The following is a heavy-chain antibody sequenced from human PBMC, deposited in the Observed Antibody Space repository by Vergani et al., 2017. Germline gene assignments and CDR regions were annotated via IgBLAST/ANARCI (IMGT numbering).Heavy chain of an antibody. CDR1: GFTVSSNY. D-gene: IGHD5-12*01. V-gene: IGHV3-53*02. J-gene: IGHJ4*02. CDR2: IYSGGST. CDR3: AKGNLSVATRSYFDY. Sequence: EVQLVETGGGLIQPGGSLRLSCAASGFTVSSNYMSWVRQAPGKGLEWVSVIYSGGSTYYADSVKGRFTISRDKSKNTLYLQMNSLRAEDTAVYYCAKGNLSVATRSYFDYWGQGTLVTVSS.